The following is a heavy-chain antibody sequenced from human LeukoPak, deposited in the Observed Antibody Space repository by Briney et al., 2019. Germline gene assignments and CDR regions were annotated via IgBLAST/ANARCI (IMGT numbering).Heavy chain of an antibody. CDR2: IYHMGST. CDR1: GASISSTTYY. CDR3: AAAGGMITFGGY. V-gene: IGHV4-39*07. D-gene: IGHD3-16*01. Sequence: SETLSLTCTVSGASISSTTYYWGWLGQPPRKGLEWIVSIYHMGSTYYNPSLKSRVTISVDTSKNQFSLKLSSVTAADTAVYYCAAAGGMITFGGYWGQGTLVTVS. J-gene: IGHJ4*02.